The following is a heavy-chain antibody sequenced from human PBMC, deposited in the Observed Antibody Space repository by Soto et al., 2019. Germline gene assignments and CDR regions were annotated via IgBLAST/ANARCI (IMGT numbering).Heavy chain of an antibody. CDR1: GFTFSSYS. J-gene: IGHJ6*02. V-gene: IGHV3-48*02. CDR2: ISSSSSTI. D-gene: IGHD3-16*01. Sequence: LRLSCAASGFTFSSYSMNWVRQAPGKGLEWVSYISSSSSTIYYADSVKGRFTISRDNAKNSLYLQMNNLRDEDTAVYYCARAWGSPYDKYYYCMDVWGQGTTVTVSS. CDR3: ARAWGSPYDKYYYCMDV.